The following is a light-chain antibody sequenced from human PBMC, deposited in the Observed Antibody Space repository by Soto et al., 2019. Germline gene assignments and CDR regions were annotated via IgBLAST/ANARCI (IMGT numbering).Light chain of an antibody. V-gene: IGKV2-30*01. CDR3: MQGSHWPYT. CDR2: KVS. CDR1: QSLVYRDGNTY. Sequence: VVMTQSPMSLPVTLGQPASLSCTSSQSLVYRDGNTYLNWFHQRPGQPPRRLIYKVSNRDSGVPDRFSGSGSASDFTLKISRVAAEDVGLYYCMQGSHWPYTX. J-gene: IGKJ2*01.